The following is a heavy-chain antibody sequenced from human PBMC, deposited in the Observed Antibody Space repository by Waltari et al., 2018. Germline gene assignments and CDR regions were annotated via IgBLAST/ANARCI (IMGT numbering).Heavy chain of an antibody. Sequence: QVQLVQSGAEVKKPGASVKVSCKASGYTFTSYYMHWVRQAPGQGLEWMGIINPRGGSTSYARKVQGRGTMTRDTSTSTVYMELSSLRSEDTAVYYCARDADAAGTFDYWGQGTLVTVSS. CDR3: ARDADAAGTFDY. D-gene: IGHD6-13*01. CDR1: GYTFTSYY. J-gene: IGHJ4*02. V-gene: IGHV1-46*01. CDR2: INPRGGST.